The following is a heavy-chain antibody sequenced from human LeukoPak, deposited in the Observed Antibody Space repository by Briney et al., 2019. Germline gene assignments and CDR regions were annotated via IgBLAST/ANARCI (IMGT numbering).Heavy chain of an antibody. D-gene: IGHD6-19*01. CDR2: INPNSGGT. CDR1: EYTFTGYY. CDR3: ARGYSSGWYSFWFDP. Sequence: ASVKVSCKASEYTFTGYYMHWVRQAPGQGLEWMGWINPNSGGTNYAQKFQGRVTMTRDTSISTAYMELSSLRSEDTAVYYCARGYSSGWYSFWFDPWGQGTLVTVSS. J-gene: IGHJ5*02. V-gene: IGHV1-2*02.